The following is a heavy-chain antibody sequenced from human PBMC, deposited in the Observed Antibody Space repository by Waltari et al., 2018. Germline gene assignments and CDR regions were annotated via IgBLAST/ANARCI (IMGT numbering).Heavy chain of an antibody. CDR1: GYTFTTYY. CDR2: ILPDTDAT. V-gene: IGHV1-2*02. J-gene: IGHJ4*02. CDR3: ALYSSALKY. D-gene: IGHD6-25*01. Sequence: HVQLVQSGAEVRKPGASVTVSCKPSGYTFTTYYLHWVRQAPGQGLEWMGWILPDTDATKYAQKFQGRITLTKDSSIITAYMELSNLRSDDTAIYYCALYSSALKYWGQGTLVTVSS.